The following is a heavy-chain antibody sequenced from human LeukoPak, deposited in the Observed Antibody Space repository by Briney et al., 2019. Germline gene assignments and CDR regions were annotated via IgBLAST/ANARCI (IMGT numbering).Heavy chain of an antibody. D-gene: IGHD6-19*01. J-gene: IGHJ4*02. Sequence: PSETLSLTCTVSGGSISSSSYYWTWIREPPGKGLEWIGYIYYSGTTNYSPSLKSRVTISVDTSKNQFSLKLTSVTAADTAVYYCATLLSSGWYVGYWGQGTLVTVSS. CDR3: ATLLSSGWYVGY. CDR1: GGSISSSSYY. CDR2: IYYSGTT. V-gene: IGHV4-61*01.